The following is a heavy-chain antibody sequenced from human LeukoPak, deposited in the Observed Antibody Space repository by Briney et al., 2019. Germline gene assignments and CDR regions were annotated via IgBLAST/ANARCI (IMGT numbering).Heavy chain of an antibody. J-gene: IGHJ4*02. V-gene: IGHV3-23*01. CDR2: ISGSDDGT. Sequence: GGSLRLSCVASGFNFRNCGMTWVRQAPGKGLEWVSTISGSDDGTYYADSVRGRFTISRDNSKNTLYLQMKALRDEDTATYYCAKRGPIYSSTPGNYFDYWGQGTLVTVSS. CDR3: AKRGPIYSSTPGNYFDY. CDR1: GFNFRNCG. D-gene: IGHD3-10*01.